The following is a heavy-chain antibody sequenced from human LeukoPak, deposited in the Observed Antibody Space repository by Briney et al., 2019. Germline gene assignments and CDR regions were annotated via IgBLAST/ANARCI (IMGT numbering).Heavy chain of an antibody. CDR3: ARHIITSSSGEMDYFDY. CDR1: GYSFTSYW. V-gene: IGHV5-51*01. D-gene: IGHD6-6*01. CDR2: IYPGDSST. J-gene: IGHJ4*02. Sequence: GESLKISCKGSGYSFTSYWIGWVRQMPGKGLEWMGIIYPGDSSTRYSPSFQGQVTISADKSISTACLQWSSLKASDTAMYYCARHIITSSSGEMDYFDYWGQGTLVTVSS.